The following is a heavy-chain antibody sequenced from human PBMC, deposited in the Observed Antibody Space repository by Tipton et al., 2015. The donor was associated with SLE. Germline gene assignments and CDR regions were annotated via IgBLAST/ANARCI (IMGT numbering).Heavy chain of an antibody. CDR2: IDPSDSDT. D-gene: IGHD6-19*01. CDR1: GYSFTSYW. J-gene: IGHJ3*02. V-gene: IGHV5-10-1*01. CDR3: ASTHSSGWYAHALDI. Sequence: QLVQSGAEVKKPGESLRISCKGSGYSFTSYWISWVRQMPGKGLEWMGRIDPSDSDTNYRPSFQGHVTIAADKSISTAYLQWRRLKASDTAMYYCASTHSSGWYAHALDIWDQETVLTDSS.